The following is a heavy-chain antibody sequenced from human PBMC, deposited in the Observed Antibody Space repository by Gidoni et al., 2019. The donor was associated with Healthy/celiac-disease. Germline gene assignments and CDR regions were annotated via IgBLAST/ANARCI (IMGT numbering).Heavy chain of an antibody. V-gene: IGHV3-7*01. J-gene: IGHJ4*02. CDR2: IKKDGSEK. Sequence: VQLVESGGGLVQPGGSLRLSCAASGFPFSSDWMIWVRQAPGKGVEWVSNIKKDGSEKDYVESEKGGYTTSRENAKNLMYLQMNSLRAEDTAVYYCARASDYGDIDSWGKGTLVTVSS. CDR3: ARASDYGDIDS. D-gene: IGHD4-17*01. CDR1: GFPFSSDW.